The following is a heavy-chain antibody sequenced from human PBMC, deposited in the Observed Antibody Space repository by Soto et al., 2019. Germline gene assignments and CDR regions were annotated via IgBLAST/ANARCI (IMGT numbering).Heavy chain of an antibody. CDR1: GGTFSSYA. D-gene: IGHD1-7*01. J-gene: IGHJ2*01. CDR2: IIPIFGTA. Sequence: SVKVSCKASGGTFSSYAISWVRQAPGQGLEWMGGIIPIFGTANYAQKFQGRVTITADESTSTAYMELSSLRSEDTAVYYCASFSTGTWYFDLWGRGTLVTVYS. CDR3: ASFSTGTWYFDL. V-gene: IGHV1-69*13.